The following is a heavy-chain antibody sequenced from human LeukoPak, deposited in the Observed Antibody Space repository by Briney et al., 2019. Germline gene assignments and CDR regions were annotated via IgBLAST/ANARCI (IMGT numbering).Heavy chain of an antibody. V-gene: IGHV3-21*01. CDR1: GFTFSSYS. D-gene: IGHD6-19*01. CDR2: ISSSSGHM. CDR3: AREKIAVTDYDY. Sequence: GGSLRLSCAASGFTFSSYSMNWVRQAPGKGLEWVSSISSSSGHMFYSDSVKGRFTISRDNAKNSLYLQMNSLRAEDTALYYCAREKIAVTDYDYWGQGTLVTVSS. J-gene: IGHJ4*02.